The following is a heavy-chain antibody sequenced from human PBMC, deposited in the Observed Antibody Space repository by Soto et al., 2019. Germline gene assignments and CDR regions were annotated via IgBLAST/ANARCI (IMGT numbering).Heavy chain of an antibody. J-gene: IGHJ5*02. D-gene: IGHD2-15*01. CDR1: GSPINSYY. CDR3: VKHRDCAGDTCYSGEFGP. CDR2: IYYNGRT. V-gene: IGHV4-59*08. Sequence: ETLSLTCSVSGSPINSYYWGWFRLPPGQVLQWIGYIYYNGRTSYNPSLKSRVTISVDTSNNQFSLKLNSVTAADTAIYYCVKHRDCAGDTCYSGEFGPWGQGTLVNVSS.